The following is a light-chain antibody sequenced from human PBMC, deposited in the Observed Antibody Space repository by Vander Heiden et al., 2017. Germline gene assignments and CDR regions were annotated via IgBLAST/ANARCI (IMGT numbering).Light chain of an antibody. CDR1: QSVSSY. J-gene: IGKJ4*01. CDR2: DAS. CDR3: QQCYNWPPG. Sequence: EIVLTHSPATLSLSPGERATLPCSASQSVSSYLAWYQQKPGQAPRLLIYDASTRATGIPARFSGSGSGTDFTLTISSLEPEDFAVYYCQQCYNWPPGFGGGTKVEIK. V-gene: IGKV3-11*01.